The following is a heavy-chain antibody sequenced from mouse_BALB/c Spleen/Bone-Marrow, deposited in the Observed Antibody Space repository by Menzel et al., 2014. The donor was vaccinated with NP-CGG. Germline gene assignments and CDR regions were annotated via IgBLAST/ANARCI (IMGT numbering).Heavy chain of an antibody. CDR3: ARKALYYAMDY. Sequence: EVQRVESGPGLVKPSQSLSLTCTVTGYSITSDYAWNWIRPFPGNKLEWMGYISYSGSTSYNPSLKSRISITRDTSKNQFFLQLNSVTTEDTATYYCARKALYYAMDYWGQGTSVTVSS. CDR1: GYSITSDYA. CDR2: ISYSGST. J-gene: IGHJ4*01. V-gene: IGHV3-2*02.